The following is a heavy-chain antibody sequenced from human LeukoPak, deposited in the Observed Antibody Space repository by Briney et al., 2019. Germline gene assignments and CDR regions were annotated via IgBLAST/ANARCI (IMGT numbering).Heavy chain of an antibody. CDR1: GFTFSDSW. Sequence: GGSLRLSCAASGFTFSDSWMYWVRQAPGKGLLWIANINTYRTATSADSVKGRFTISRDNAKNTLYLQMHSLRAEDTAVYYCARVRGGNWGQGTLVTVSS. CDR2: INTYRTA. V-gene: IGHV3-74*03. CDR3: ARVRGGN. D-gene: IGHD3-16*01. J-gene: IGHJ4*02.